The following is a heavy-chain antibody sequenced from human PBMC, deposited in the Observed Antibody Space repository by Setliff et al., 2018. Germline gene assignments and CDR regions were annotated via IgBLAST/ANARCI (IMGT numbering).Heavy chain of an antibody. CDR1: GGSFDSGTHY. J-gene: IGHJ4*02. Sequence: SETLSLTCTVTGGSFDSGTHYWSWIRQPAGKVPEWIGLIQGTGNTNYNPSLQSRATISIDTSKNQISLKISSVTAADTALYSCAGTAARGTTWLSPFDYGGQGIQVTVSS. CDR3: AGTAARGTTWLSPFDY. D-gene: IGHD3-9*01. V-gene: IGHV4-61*02. CDR2: IQGTGNT.